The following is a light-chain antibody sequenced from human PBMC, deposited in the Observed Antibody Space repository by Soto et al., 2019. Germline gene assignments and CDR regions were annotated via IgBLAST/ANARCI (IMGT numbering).Light chain of an antibody. CDR2: END. J-gene: IGLJ1*01. CDR1: SSNIGEYY. Sequence: QSVLTQPPSVSAAPGQKVTMSCSGSSSNIGEYYVSWHQQLPGTAPKLLIYENDKRPSGIPDRFSGSKSGTSATLDITGFQTGDEADYYCGTWDSSLTTFVFGTGTKVTVL. CDR3: GTWDSSLTTFV. V-gene: IGLV1-51*02.